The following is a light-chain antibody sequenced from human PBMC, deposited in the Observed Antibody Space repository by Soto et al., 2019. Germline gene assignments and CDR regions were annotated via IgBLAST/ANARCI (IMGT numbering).Light chain of an antibody. CDR2: KAS. J-gene: IGKJ1*01. CDR1: QTISSW. Sequence: DIQMTPSPSTLSGSVGDRVTITCRASQTISSWLAWYQQKPGKAPKLLIYKASTLKSGVPSRFSGSGSGTDFTLTISRLEPEDFAAYYCQQYGSSPPMTFGQGTKGDIK. V-gene: IGKV1-5*03. CDR3: QQYGSSPPMT.